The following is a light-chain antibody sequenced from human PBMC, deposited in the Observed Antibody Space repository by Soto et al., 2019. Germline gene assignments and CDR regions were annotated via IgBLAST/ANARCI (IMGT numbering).Light chain of an antibody. CDR3: QQLNSYLMYT. CDR2: AAS. J-gene: IGKJ2*01. CDR1: QGISSY. Sequence: DIQLTQSPSFLSASVGDRVTLTCRASQGISSYLAWYQQKPGKAPKLLIYAASTLQSGVPSRFSGSGSGTEFTLTISSLQPEDFATYYCQQLNSYLMYTFGQGTKLEIK. V-gene: IGKV1-9*01.